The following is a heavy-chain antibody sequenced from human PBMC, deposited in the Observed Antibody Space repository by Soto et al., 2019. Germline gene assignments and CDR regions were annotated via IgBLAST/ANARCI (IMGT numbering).Heavy chain of an antibody. CDR3: AKDRALIDPFDY. CDR1: GFAFSSYA. D-gene: IGHD3-3*02. V-gene: IGHV3-23*01. CDR2: SSGSTSGT. J-gene: IGHJ4*02. Sequence: EVQLLESGGGLVQPGGSLRLSCAASGFAFSSYAMSWVRQAPGKGLEWVSSSSGSTSGTYYADAVKGRFTITRDNSNNTLHLQVNSLSAEDTAVYYCAKDRALIDPFDYWGQGALVTVSS.